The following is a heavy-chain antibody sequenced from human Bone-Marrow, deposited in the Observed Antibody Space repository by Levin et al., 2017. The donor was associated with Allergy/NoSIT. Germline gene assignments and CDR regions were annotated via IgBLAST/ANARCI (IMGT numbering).Heavy chain of an antibody. CDR2: TSYDGSNR. V-gene: IGHV3-30-3*01. Sequence: QSGGSLRLSCTASGSTFGSYGFHWVRQAPGKGLEWVAVTSYDGSNRYYSDSVKGRFTISRDNSKNTLFLQMTSLRPDDTAVYYCVRGTNRIALPGNGPDYWGLGTQVTVTS. J-gene: IGHJ4*02. D-gene: IGHD6-19*01. CDR1: GSTFGSYG. CDR3: VRGTNRIALPGNGPDY.